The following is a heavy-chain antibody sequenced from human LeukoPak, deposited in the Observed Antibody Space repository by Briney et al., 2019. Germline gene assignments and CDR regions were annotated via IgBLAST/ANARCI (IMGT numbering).Heavy chain of an antibody. J-gene: IGHJ4*02. Sequence: GGSLRLSCAASGFTFSNYRISWVRQPPGKGLDWVAHINQDGSQTSYVDSVKGRFTISRDNAKSALYLQMNSLRAEDTAVYYCARGLRTVTTFSTSRAPFDYWGQGTLVTVSS. CDR2: INQDGSQT. D-gene: IGHD4-17*01. CDR3: ARGLRTVTTFSTSRAPFDY. V-gene: IGHV3-7*01. CDR1: GFTFSNYR.